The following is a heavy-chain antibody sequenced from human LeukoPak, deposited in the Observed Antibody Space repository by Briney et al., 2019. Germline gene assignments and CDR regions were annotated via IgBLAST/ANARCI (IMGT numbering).Heavy chain of an antibody. J-gene: IGHJ5*02. V-gene: IGHV1-69*06. CDR3: ARDARIAVAGSRGWFDP. D-gene: IGHD6-19*01. CDR2: IIPIFGTT. CDR1: GGTFSSYA. Sequence: SVKVSCKASGGTFSSYAISWVRQAPGQGLEWMGGIIPIFGTTNYAQKFQDRVTITADKSTSTAYMELSSLRSEDTAVYYCARDARIAVAGSRGWFDPWGQGTLVTVSS.